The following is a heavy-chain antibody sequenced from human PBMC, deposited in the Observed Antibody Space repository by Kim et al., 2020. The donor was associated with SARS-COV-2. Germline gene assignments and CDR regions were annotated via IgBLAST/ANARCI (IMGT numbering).Heavy chain of an antibody. J-gene: IGHJ3*02. V-gene: IGHV4-4*07. CDR2: T. CDR3: AREGGRAFDI. Sequence: TEYNPSLKSRVTLSVDTSKNQFSLKLTSVTAADTAVYYCAREGGRAFDIWGQGTMVTVSS.